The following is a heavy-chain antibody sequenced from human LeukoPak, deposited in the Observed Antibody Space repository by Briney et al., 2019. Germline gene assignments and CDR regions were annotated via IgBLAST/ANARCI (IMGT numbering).Heavy chain of an antibody. CDR1: GYSFTSYC. CDR3: ARLGLEPGAFDI. CDR2: IYPGDSAT. J-gene: IGHJ3*02. D-gene: IGHD1-1*01. Sequence: GESLKISCKGSGYSFTSYCIGWLRQMPGKGLEWMGIIYPGDSATRYRPSFQGQVTISADKYISTAYLQCSSLKASDTAMYYCARLGLEPGAFDIWGQGKMVTVSS. V-gene: IGHV5-51*01.